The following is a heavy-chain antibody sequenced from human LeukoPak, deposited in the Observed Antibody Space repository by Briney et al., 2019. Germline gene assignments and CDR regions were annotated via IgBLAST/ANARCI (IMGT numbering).Heavy chain of an antibody. CDR2: INSDGSST. V-gene: IGHV3-74*01. CDR1: GFTFSSYW. D-gene: IGHD3-3*01. Sequence: GGSLRLSCAASGFTFSSYWMHWARQAPGKGLVWVSRINSDGSSTSYADSVKGRFTISRDNAKNTLYLQMSSLRAEDTAVYYCARDYRNYYDFWSGYSYYFDYWGQGTLVTVSS. J-gene: IGHJ4*02. CDR3: ARDYRNYYDFWSGYSYYFDY.